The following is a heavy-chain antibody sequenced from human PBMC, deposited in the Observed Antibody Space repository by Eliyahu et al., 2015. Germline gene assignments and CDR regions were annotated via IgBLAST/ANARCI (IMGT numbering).Heavy chain of an antibody. V-gene: IGHV4-38-2*02. CDR2: IYHSGST. D-gene: IGHD5-12*01. J-gene: IGHJ4*02. Sequence: QVQLQESGPGLVKPSETLSLTCTASGYSISSGYYWGWIRQPPGKGLEWIGNIYHSGSTYYNPSLKSRVTISVDTSKNQFSLNLSSVTAADTAVYYCARGDIVDYWGQGTLVTVSS. CDR1: GYSISSGYY. CDR3: ARGDIVDY.